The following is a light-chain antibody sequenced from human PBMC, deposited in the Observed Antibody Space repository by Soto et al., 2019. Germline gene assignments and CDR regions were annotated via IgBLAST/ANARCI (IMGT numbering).Light chain of an antibody. V-gene: IGKV3-20*01. Sequence: EIVSTQSPGTLSLSPGERATLSCRASQSVSSYLAWYQQKPGQAPRLLIYGASSRATGIPDRFSGSGSGTDFTLTISRLEPEDFAVYYCQQYGSSPRITFGQGTRLEIK. CDR3: QQYGSSPRIT. CDR2: GAS. J-gene: IGKJ5*01. CDR1: QSVSSY.